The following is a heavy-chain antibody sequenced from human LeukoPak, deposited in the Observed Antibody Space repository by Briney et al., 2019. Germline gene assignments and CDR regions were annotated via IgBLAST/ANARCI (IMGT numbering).Heavy chain of an antibody. CDR2: ISAYNGNT. J-gene: IGHJ4*02. D-gene: IGHD5-18*01. Sequence: ASVKVSCKASGYTFTSYGISWVRQAPGQGLEWMGWISAYNGNTNYAQKLQGRVTMTTDTSTSTAYMELRSLRSDDTAVYYCARVYDTAMVTKYDYWGQGTLVTVSS. V-gene: IGHV1-18*01. CDR1: GYTFTSYG. CDR3: ARVYDTAMVTKYDY.